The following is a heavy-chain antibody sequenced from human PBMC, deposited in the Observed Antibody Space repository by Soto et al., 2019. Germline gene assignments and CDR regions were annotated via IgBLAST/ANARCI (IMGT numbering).Heavy chain of an antibody. CDR2: SFSSGGT. D-gene: IGHD3-9*01. CDR1: GFTLDKYT. J-gene: IGHJ4*02. CDR3: ARDREPDGIWTFDS. Sequence: GGSLRLSCAAFGFTLDKYTMGWVRQAPGKGLEWVAESFSSGGTQYADSVKGRFTISRDNSRNMVFLQMNGLRVEDTALYYCARDREPDGIWTFDSWGQGALVTVSS. V-gene: IGHV3-53*01.